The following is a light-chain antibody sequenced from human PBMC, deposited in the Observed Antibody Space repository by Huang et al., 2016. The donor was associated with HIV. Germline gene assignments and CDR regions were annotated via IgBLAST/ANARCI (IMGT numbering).Light chain of an antibody. J-gene: IGKJ2*02. Sequence: DIQMTQSPSSLSASVGDRVIITCRASQSVTKYLNWYQHMPGKAPKLLIDGASTLQGGVSSRFSCSGSGTEFTLSISSLQPEDAATYYCQQSYRLPRTFGQGTSLEI. CDR1: QSVTKY. CDR3: QQSYRLPRT. CDR2: GAS. V-gene: IGKV1-39*01.